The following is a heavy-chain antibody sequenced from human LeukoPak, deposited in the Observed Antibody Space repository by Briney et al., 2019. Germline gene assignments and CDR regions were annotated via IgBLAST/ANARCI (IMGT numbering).Heavy chain of an antibody. CDR3: AREDPQTTVPEGMDV. J-gene: IGHJ6*02. CDR2: IYYSGTT. V-gene: IGHV4-59*01. Sequence: SDTLSLTCTFSGGSISHYYWSWIRHSPGKGLEWIGYIYYSGTTNYNPSLKSRVTISVDTSRNQFSLQLRSVTAADTAVYYCAREDPQTTVPEGMDVWGQGTTVIVSS. CDR1: GGSISHYY. D-gene: IGHD4-17*01.